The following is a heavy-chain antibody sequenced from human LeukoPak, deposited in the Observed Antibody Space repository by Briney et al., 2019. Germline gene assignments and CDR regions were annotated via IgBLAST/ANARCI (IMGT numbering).Heavy chain of an antibody. J-gene: IGHJ3*02. CDR3: ARETADFWSGYHHAFDI. CDR1: GGSISSGDYY. CDR2: IYYSGST. D-gene: IGHD3-3*01. V-gene: IGHV4-30-4*08. Sequence: SETLSLTCTVSGGSISSGDYYWSWIRQPPGKGLEWIGYIYYSGSTYYNPSLKSRVTLSVDTSKNQFSLKLSSVTAADTAVYYCARETADFWSGYHHAFDIWGQGTMVTVSS.